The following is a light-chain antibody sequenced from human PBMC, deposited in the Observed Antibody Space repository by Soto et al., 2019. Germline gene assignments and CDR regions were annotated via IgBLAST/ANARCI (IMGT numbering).Light chain of an antibody. J-gene: IGKJ1*01. V-gene: IGKV1-39*01. CDR3: QQSYSTTRT. CDR2: AAS. CDR1: QGIRSA. Sequence: IQVTQSPSSLSASVGDRVTITCRTSQGIRSALGWYQQKPGKVPKLLIYAASSLQSGVPSRFSGSGSGTDFTLTISSLQPEDFATYYCQQSYSTTRTFGQGTKVDI.